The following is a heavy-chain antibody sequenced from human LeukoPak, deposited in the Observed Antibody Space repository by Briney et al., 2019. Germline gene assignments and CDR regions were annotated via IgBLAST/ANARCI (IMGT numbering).Heavy chain of an antibody. CDR3: ARGPLTYCSTTSCQFDQ. Sequence: GGSLRLSCAASGFTLSAYWMSWVRQAPGKGLEWVANIKQDGSEKFYVDSVEGRFTISRDNAKNSLHLQMNNLRAEDTAVYYCARGPLTYCSTTSCQFDQWGQGTLVTVSS. J-gene: IGHJ4*02. V-gene: IGHV3-7*04. D-gene: IGHD2-2*01. CDR1: GFTLSAYW. CDR2: IKQDGSEK.